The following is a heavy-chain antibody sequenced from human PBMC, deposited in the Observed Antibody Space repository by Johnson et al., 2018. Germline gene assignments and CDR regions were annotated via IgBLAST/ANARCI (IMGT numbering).Heavy chain of an antibody. CDR3: ARPRSPYGLGYAFDI. V-gene: IGHV1-69*01. CDR2: IIPIFGTA. CDR1: GGTFSSYA. J-gene: IGHJ3*02. D-gene: IGHD6-19*01. Sequence: VQLVESGAEVKKPGSSVKVSCNASGGTFSSYAISWVRQAPGQGLEWMGGIIPIFGTANYAQKFQGRVTITADESTSTAYMELSSLRSEDTAVYSCARPRSPYGLGYAFDIWGQGTMVTVSS.